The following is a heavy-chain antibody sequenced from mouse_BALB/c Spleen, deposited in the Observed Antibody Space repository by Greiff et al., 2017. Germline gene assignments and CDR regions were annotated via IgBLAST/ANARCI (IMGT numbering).Heavy chain of an antibody. CDR3: AVIHYYGYWYFDV. CDR1: GYSITSGYY. Sequence: EVQLPESGPCLVKPSQSLSLTCSVPGYSITSGYYWNWIRQFPGNKLEWMGYISYDGSNNYNPSLKNRISITRDTSKNQFFLKLNSVTTEDTATYYCAVIHYYGYWYFDVWGAGTTVTVSS. J-gene: IGHJ1*01. CDR2: ISYDGSN. V-gene: IGHV3-6*02. D-gene: IGHD1-2*01.